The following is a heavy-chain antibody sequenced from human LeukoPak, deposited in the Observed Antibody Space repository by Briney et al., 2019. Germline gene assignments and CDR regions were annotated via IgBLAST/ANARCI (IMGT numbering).Heavy chain of an antibody. CDR3: ARVTHSYGSGYYPY. D-gene: IGHD3-10*01. CDR2: IYHSGST. V-gene: IGHV4-38-2*02. J-gene: IGHJ4*02. CDR1: GYSMSSGYY. Sequence: SETLXLTCTVSGYSMSSGYYWGWIRQPPGXGLXWIGNIYHSGSTYYNPSLKSRVTISVDTSKNQFSLKLSSVTAADTAVYYCARVTHSYGSGYYPYWGQGTLVTVSS.